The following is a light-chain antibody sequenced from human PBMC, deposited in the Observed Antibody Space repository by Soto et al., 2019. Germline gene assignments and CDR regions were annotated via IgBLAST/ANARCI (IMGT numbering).Light chain of an antibody. CDR1: QGIRND. V-gene: IGKV1-17*01. J-gene: IGKJ4*01. CDR2: AAS. CDR3: QQRRNWPRVT. Sequence: DIQMTQSPSSLSASVGDRVTITCRASQGIRNDLGWYQQKPGKAPKRLIYAASSLQSGVPSRFSGIGSATEFTLTISCLQPDDFAVYYCQQRRNWPRVTLGGGTKVDIK.